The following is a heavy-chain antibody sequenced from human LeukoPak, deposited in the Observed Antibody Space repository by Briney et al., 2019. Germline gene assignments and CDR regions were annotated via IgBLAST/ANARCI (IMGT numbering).Heavy chain of an antibody. V-gene: IGHV3-21*01. CDR1: GFTFSSYS. J-gene: IGHJ6*02. CDR2: ISSSSSYI. CDR3: ARGATYWGDYYYGMDV. D-gene: IGHD7-27*01. Sequence: GGSLRLSCAASGFTFSSYSMNWVRQAPGKGLEWVSSISSSSSYIYYADSVKGRFTISRDNAKNSLYLQMNSLRAEDTAVYYCARGATYWGDYYYGMDVWGQGTTVTVSS.